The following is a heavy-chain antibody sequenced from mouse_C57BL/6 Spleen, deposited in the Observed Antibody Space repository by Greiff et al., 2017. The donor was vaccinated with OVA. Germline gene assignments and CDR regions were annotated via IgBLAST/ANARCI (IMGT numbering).Heavy chain of an antibody. V-gene: IGHV1-52*01. J-gene: IGHJ4*01. Sequence: QVQLQQPGAELVRPGSSVKLSCKASGYTFTSYWMHWVKQRPIQGLEWIGNIDPSDSETPYNQKFKDKATLTVDKSSSTAYMQLSSLTSEDSAVYYCASDYDHAMDYWGQGTSVTVSS. D-gene: IGHD2-4*01. CDR2: IDPSDSET. CDR1: GYTFTSYW. CDR3: ASDYDHAMDY.